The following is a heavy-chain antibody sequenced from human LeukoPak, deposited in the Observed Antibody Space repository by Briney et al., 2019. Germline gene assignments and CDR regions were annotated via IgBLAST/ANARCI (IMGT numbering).Heavy chain of an antibody. V-gene: IGHV3-23*01. CDR2: ISGSGSGGST. CDR1: GFTFSSYW. D-gene: IGHD5-24*01. Sequence: PGGSLRLSCAASGFTFSSYWMHWVRQAPGKGLKWVSSISGSGSGGSTYYADSVKGRFTISRDNSKNTLYLQMNSLRAEDTAVYYCAKSGYNRFDYWGQGTLVTVSS. CDR3: AKSGYNRFDY. J-gene: IGHJ4*02.